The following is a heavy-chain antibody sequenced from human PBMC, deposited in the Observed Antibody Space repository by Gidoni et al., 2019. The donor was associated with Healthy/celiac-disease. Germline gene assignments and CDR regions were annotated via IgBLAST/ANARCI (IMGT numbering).Heavy chain of an antibody. V-gene: IGHV3-23*01. CDR2: ISGSGGST. J-gene: IGHJ4*02. CDR3: AKAKYYYDSSGYYQTPFDY. CDR1: GFTFSSYA. Sequence: EVQLLESGGGLVQPGGSLRLSCAASGFTFSSYAMSWVRQAPGKGLEWVSAISGSGGSTYYADSVKGRFTISRDNSKNTLYLQMNSLRAEDTAVYYCAKAKYYYDSSGYYQTPFDYWGQGTLVTVSS. D-gene: IGHD3-22*01.